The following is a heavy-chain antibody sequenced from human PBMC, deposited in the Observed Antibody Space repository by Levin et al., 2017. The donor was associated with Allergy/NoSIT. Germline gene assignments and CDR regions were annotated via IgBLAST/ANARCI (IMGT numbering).Heavy chain of an antibody. CDR2: INSDGSST. J-gene: IGHJ4*02. Sequence: PGGSLRLSCAASGFTFSSYWMHWVRQAPGKGLVWVSRINSDGSSTSYADSVKGRFTISRDNAKNTLYLQMNSLRAEDTAVYYCARVRNGIVTGYYPFDYWGQGTLVTVSS. CDR3: ARVRNGIVTGYYPFDY. CDR1: GFTFSSYW. V-gene: IGHV3-74*01. D-gene: IGHD3-9*01.